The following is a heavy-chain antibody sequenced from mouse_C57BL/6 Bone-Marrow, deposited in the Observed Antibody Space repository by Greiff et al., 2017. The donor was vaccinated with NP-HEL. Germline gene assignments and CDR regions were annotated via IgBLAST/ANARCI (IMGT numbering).Heavy chain of an antibody. J-gene: IGHJ1*03. Sequence: EVMLVESGGGLVQPGGSMKLSCAASGFTFSDAWMDWVRQSPEKGLEWVAEISNKANNHATYYAESVKGRFTISRDDSKSSVYLQMNSLRAEDTGIYYCTWGGSSSWYFDVWGTGTTVTVSS. CDR3: TWGGSSSWYFDV. V-gene: IGHV6-6*01. CDR1: GFTFSDAW. CDR2: ISNKANNHAT. D-gene: IGHD1-1*01.